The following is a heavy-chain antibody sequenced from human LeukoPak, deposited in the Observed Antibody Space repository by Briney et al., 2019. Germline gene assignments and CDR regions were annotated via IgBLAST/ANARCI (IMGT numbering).Heavy chain of an antibody. CDR1: GGSISSGSYY. J-gene: IGHJ4*02. D-gene: IGHD2-8*01. CDR2: IYYSGTT. V-gene: IGHV4-39*07. CDR3: ARAPLYHYDY. Sequence: SETLSLPCTVSGGSISSGSYYWSWIRQPPGKGLEWIGIIYYSGTTYYNPSLKSRVTISVDTSKNQFSLKLSSVTAADTAIYYCARAPLYHYDYWGQGTLVTVSS.